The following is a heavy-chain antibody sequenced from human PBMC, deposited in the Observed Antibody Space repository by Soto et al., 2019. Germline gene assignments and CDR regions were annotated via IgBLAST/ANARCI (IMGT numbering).Heavy chain of an antibody. V-gene: IGHV3-30*18. D-gene: IGHD6-19*01. CDR1: RFRFSAYG. CDR3: VKGGYKTGWPPFDH. J-gene: IGHJ4*01. Sequence: QVKLVESGGAVVQSGRSLRLSCTASRFRFSAYGMHWVRQAPGKGLEWVALISDDGKTQFLTDSVEGRFTISRDNSRNTLYLQMNSLRPEDTAVYYCVKGGYKTGWPPFDHWGHGTRVTVSS. CDR2: ISDDGKTQ.